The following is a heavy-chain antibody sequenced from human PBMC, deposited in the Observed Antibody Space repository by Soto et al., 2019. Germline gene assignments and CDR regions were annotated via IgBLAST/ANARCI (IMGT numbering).Heavy chain of an antibody. CDR3: ARETTLTRNFDY. CDR2: IIPIFGTA. D-gene: IGHD4-17*01. CDR1: GGTFSSYA. J-gene: IGHJ4*02. Sequence: GASVKVSCKASGGTFSSYAISWVRQAPGQGLEWMGGIIPIFGTANYAQKFQGRVTITADESTSTAYMELSSLRSEDTAVYYCARETTLTRNFDYWGQGTLVTVSS. V-gene: IGHV1-69*13.